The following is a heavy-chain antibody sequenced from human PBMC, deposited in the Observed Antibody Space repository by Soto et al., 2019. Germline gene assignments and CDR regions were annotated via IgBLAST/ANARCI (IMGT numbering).Heavy chain of an antibody. J-gene: IGHJ4*02. CDR2: ISSSSSYI. V-gene: IGHV3-21*01. CDR1: GFTFSSYS. CDR3: AFRGGIDYGFDY. D-gene: IGHD4-17*01. Sequence: GGSLRLSCAASGFTFSSYSMNWVRQAPGKGLEWVSSISSSSSYIYYADSVKGRFTISRDNAKNSLYLQMNSLRAEDTAVYYCAFRGGIDYGFDYWGQGTLVTVSS.